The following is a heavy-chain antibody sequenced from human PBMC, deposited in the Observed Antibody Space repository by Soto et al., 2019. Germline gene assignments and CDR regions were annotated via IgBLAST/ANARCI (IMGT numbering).Heavy chain of an antibody. CDR2: ISSGGDSR. D-gene: IGHD3-10*01. CDR3: AKDLFTMVRLFDS. V-gene: IGHV3-23*01. J-gene: IGHJ4*02. CDR1: GFTFRNYA. Sequence: PGGSLRLSCAASGFTFRNYAMNWVRQAPGKGLEWVSSISSGGDSRKYVDSVKGRFTISRDNSKNTLYLQMNSLRAEDTAVYYCAKDLFTMVRLFDSWGQGTLVTVS.